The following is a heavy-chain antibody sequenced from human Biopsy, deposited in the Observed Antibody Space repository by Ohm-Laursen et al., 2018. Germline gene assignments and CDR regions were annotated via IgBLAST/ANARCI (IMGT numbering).Heavy chain of an antibody. CDR3: AGHPTGFWFDP. V-gene: IGHV4-39*01. Sequence: GTLSLTCSVSGDSISTSTTYYWAWLRQPPGKGLEWIGSIYNSETTFYNPSLKSRVAISVDTPTNQFSLKVSSVTAADTALYYCAGHPTGFWFDPWGHGTLVTASS. CDR1: GDSISTSTTYY. CDR2: IYNSETT. J-gene: IGHJ5*02.